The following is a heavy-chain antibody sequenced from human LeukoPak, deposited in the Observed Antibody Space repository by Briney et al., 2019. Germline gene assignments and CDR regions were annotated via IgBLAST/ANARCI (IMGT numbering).Heavy chain of an antibody. J-gene: IGHJ6*04. V-gene: IGHV1-69*06. CDR1: EGTFSSYA. Sequence: SVKVSCKASEGTFSSYAISWVRHAPGQGLEWMGGIIPIFGTANYAQKFQGRVTITADKSTSTAYMELSSLRSEDTAVYYCARDGSSGWYDYYYGMDVWGKGTTVTVSS. CDR2: IIPIFGTA. D-gene: IGHD6-19*01. CDR3: ARDGSSGWYDYYYGMDV.